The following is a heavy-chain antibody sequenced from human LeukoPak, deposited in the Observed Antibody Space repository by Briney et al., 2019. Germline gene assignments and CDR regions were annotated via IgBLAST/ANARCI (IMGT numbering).Heavy chain of an antibody. V-gene: IGHV3-53*01. Sequence: GGSLRLSCAASGFTISSNYMSWVRQAPGKGLEWVSVIYSGGSTYYADSVKGRFTISRDNSKNTLYLQTNSLRAEDTAVYYCARGSVSYNYFDYWGQGTLVTVSS. D-gene: IGHD4-11*01. CDR2: IYSGGST. CDR1: GFTISSNY. CDR3: ARGSVSYNYFDY. J-gene: IGHJ4*02.